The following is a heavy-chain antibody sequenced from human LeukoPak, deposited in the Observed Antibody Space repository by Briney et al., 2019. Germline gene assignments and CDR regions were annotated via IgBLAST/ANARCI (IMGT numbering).Heavy chain of an antibody. Sequence: ASVKVSCKASGYTPTSYGINWMRQAPGQGLEWMGWISTQSGNTNYAQKVQGRHTLTTDRSTNTAYMELRSLRSDDTAVYYCARGAYGDKWGQGTMVTVSS. CDR1: GYTPTSYG. V-gene: IGHV1-18*01. J-gene: IGHJ4*02. CDR3: ARGAYGDK. D-gene: IGHD4-17*01. CDR2: ISTQSGNT.